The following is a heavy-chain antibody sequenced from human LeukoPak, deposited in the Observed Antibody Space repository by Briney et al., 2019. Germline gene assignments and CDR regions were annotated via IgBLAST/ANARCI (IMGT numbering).Heavy chain of an antibody. J-gene: IGHJ5*02. CDR3: AREAYGSGSLNWFDP. V-gene: IGHV4-59*12. CDR1: GGSISSYY. D-gene: IGHD3-10*01. CDR2: IYYSGST. Sequence: SETLSLTCTVSGGSISSYYWSWIRQPPGKGLEWIGYIYYSGSTNYNPSLKSRVTISVDTSKNQFSLNLSSVTAADTAVYYCAREAYGSGSLNWFDPWGQGTLVTVSS.